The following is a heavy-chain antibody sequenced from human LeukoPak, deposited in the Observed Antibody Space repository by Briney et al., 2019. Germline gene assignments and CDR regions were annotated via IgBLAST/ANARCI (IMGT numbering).Heavy chain of an antibody. CDR3: AKEAAAGTRNWFDP. D-gene: IGHD6-13*01. CDR1: GFTFSSYG. CDR2: IRYDGSNK. J-gene: IGHJ5*02. Sequence: GGSLRLSCAASGFTFSSYGMHWVRQAPGKGLEWVAFIRYDGSNKYYADSVKGRFTIYRDNSKNTLYLQMNSLRAEDTAVYYCAKEAAAGTRNWFDPWGQGTLVTVSS. V-gene: IGHV3-30*02.